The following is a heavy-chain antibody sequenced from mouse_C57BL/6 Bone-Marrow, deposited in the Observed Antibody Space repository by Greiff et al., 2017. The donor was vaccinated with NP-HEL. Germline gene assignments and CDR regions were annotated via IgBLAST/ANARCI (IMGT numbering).Heavy chain of an antibody. V-gene: IGHV1-15*01. J-gene: IGHJ3*01. CDR2: IDPETGGT. CDR1: GYTFTDYE. Sequence: VQLQQSGAELVRPGASVTLSCKASGYTFTDYEMHWVKQTPVHGLECIGAIDPETGGTAYNQKFKGKAILTADKSSSTAYMELRSRTSEDSAVYYCTRRVYDYDPAWFAYGGQGTLVTVSA. D-gene: IGHD2-4*01. CDR3: TRRVYDYDPAWFAY.